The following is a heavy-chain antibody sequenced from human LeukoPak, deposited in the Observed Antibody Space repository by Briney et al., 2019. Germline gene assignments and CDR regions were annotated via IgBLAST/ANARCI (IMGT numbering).Heavy chain of an antibody. D-gene: IGHD3-22*01. Sequence: GGSLRIPCAVSGFTFENYWIDWGRQAPGKGREWVANIERDGSKQNYGHSVRGRFTISRDNARNLVYLQMNSLGVEDTAVYYCARGNSNGGWQYNWFDSWGPGTLVTVSS. CDR3: ARGNSNGGWQYNWFDS. CDR1: GFTFENYW. J-gene: IGHJ5*01. CDR2: IERDGSKQ. V-gene: IGHV3-7*03.